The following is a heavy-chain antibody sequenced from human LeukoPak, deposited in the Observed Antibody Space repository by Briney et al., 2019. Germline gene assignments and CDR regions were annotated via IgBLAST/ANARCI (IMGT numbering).Heavy chain of an antibody. J-gene: IGHJ4*02. D-gene: IGHD3-22*01. Sequence: GRSLRLSCAASGFTFSSYGMHWVRQAPGKGLEWVAVISYDGSNKYYADSVKGRFTISRDNSKNTLYLQMNSLRAEDTAVYYCAKEHRYYYDSSRYYDKTFDYWGQGTLVTVSS. V-gene: IGHV3-30*18. CDR3: AKEHRYYYDSSRYYDKTFDY. CDR1: GFTFSSYG. CDR2: ISYDGSNK.